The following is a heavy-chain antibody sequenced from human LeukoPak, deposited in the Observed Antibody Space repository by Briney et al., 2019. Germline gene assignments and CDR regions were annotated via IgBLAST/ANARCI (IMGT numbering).Heavy chain of an antibody. CDR2: INPNSGDT. J-gene: IGHJ4*02. Sequence: GASVKVSCKASGYTFTGYYMHWVRQAPGQGLEWMGWINPNSGDTNYAQKFQGRITMTRDTSISTSYMELSRLRSDDTAVYYCARDPAIHSGSYADYWGQGTLVTVSS. CDR1: GYTFTGYY. CDR3: ARDPAIHSGSYADY. D-gene: IGHD1-26*01. V-gene: IGHV1-2*02.